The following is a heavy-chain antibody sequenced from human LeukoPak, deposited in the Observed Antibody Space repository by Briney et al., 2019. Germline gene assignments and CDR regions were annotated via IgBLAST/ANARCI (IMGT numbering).Heavy chain of an antibody. CDR3: ARGTLNIPGEHGAFDY. CDR1: GFTFSDYY. Sequence: GGSLRLSCAASGFTFSDYYMSWIRQAPGKGLGWVSGISWNSGSIGYADSVKGRFTISRDNAKNSLYLQMNSLRAEDTAVYYCARGTLNIPGEHGAFDYWGQGTLVTVSS. CDR2: ISWNSGSI. V-gene: IGHV3-11*04. J-gene: IGHJ4*02. D-gene: IGHD1-14*01.